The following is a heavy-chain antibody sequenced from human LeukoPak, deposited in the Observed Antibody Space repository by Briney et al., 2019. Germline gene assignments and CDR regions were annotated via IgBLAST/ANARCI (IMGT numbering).Heavy chain of an antibody. Sequence: EPGGSLRLSCDASGFIFSSFWMTWVRQAPGKGLEWVANIKQDGSEKYYVDSVKGRFTISRDNAKNSLYLQMNSLRVEDTAVYYCARDPPKWLQLPLLWGQGTLATVSS. J-gene: IGHJ4*02. CDR3: ARDPPKWLQLPLL. CDR2: IKQDGSEK. CDR1: GFIFSSFW. D-gene: IGHD2-15*01. V-gene: IGHV3-7*01.